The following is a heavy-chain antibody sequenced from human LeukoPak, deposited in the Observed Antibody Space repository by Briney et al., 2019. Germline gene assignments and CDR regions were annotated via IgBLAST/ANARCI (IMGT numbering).Heavy chain of an antibody. D-gene: IGHD1-1*01. Sequence: GRSLILPCAVSGFTFRSNALSWVRQPPAKRLESVSGFSSSGGNTYYADSVKGRFTISRGNSNNTPFLQVASLRADDRAVYYCPKPSWNPETDCFDSWGQGTLVTVSS. J-gene: IGHJ5*01. V-gene: IGHV3-23*01. CDR1: GFTFRSNA. CDR2: FSSSGGNT. CDR3: PKPSWNPETDCFDS.